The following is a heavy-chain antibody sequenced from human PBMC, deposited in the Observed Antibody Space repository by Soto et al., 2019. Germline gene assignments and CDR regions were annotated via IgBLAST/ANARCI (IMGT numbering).Heavy chain of an antibody. Sequence: QVQLVQSGGEVKQPGASVKVSCKTSGYTFTSYGISWVRQAPGQGLEWMGWISGYNGDTKYVQKFQGRVTLTTDTSKKTAYMEVRSLRSDDPAVYYCSRDWVGELGYWGQGTLVTVSS. CDR2: ISGYNGDT. CDR1: GYTFTSYG. J-gene: IGHJ4*02. CDR3: SRDWVGELGY. V-gene: IGHV1-18*01. D-gene: IGHD1-7*01.